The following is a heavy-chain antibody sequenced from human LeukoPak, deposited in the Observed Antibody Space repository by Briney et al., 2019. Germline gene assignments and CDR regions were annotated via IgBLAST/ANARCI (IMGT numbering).Heavy chain of an antibody. CDR2: INHSGST. V-gene: IGHV4-34*01. CDR3: ARRRAAAGPDY. Sequence: SETLSLTCAVYGGSFSGYCWSWIRQPPGKGLEWIGEINHSGSTNYNPSLKSRVTISVDTSKNQFSLKLSSVTAADTAVYYCARRRAAAGPDYWGQGTLVTVSS. CDR1: GGSFSGYC. J-gene: IGHJ4*02. D-gene: IGHD6-13*01.